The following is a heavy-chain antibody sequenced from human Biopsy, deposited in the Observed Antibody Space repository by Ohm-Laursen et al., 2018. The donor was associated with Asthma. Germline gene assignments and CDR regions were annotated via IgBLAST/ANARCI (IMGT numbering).Heavy chain of an antibody. Sequence: SLRPSCAASGFSFSNFAIHWVRQAPGKGLEWVGVISKDASTQDYADSVKGRFTMARDNSKNTLDLQMNSLREEDTAVYYCARDGTDDAFDIWGQGTVVSVSS. V-gene: IGHV3-30*01. J-gene: IGHJ3*02. CDR3: ARDGTDDAFDI. CDR1: GFSFSNFA. D-gene: IGHD1-1*01. CDR2: ISKDASTQ.